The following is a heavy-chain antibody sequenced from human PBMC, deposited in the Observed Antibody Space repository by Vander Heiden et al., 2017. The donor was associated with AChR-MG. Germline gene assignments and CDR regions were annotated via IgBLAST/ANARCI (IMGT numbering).Heavy chain of an antibody. Sequence: QVQLQESGPGLVQPSGTLSLTCAVSGGSITSSKWWTWVRQPPGKGLEWIGEISLNGDTNYNPSLKSRVTISIDKSKNQFSLRLSSVTAADTAMFYCATKLTVSDNNYFDHWGRGTLVTVSS. J-gene: IGHJ4*02. CDR1: GGSITSSKW. V-gene: IGHV4-4*02. CDR2: ISLNGDT. CDR3: ATKLTVSDNNYFDH. D-gene: IGHD1-20*01.